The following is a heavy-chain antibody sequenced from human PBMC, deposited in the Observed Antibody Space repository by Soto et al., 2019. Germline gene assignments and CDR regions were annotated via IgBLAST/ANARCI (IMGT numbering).Heavy chain of an antibody. CDR1: GFTFSSYA. Sequence: GGSLRLSCAASGFTFSSYAMSWVRQAPGKGLEWVSAISGSGGSTYYADSVKGRFTISRDNSKNTLYLQMNSLRAEDTAVYYCAKENYVWGSYRYDSFAFHPVQGYLDYWGQGTLVTVSS. CDR2: ISGSGGST. D-gene: IGHD3-16*02. J-gene: IGHJ4*02. V-gene: IGHV3-23*01. CDR3: AKENYVWGSYRYDSFAFHPVQGYLDY.